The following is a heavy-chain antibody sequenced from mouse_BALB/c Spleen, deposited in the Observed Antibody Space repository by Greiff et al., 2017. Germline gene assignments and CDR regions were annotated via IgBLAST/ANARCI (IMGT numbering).Heavy chain of an antibody. D-gene: IGHD4-1*01. Sequence: EVLLVESGGGLVQPGGSLKLSCAASGFTFSSYTMSWVRQTPEKRLEWVAYISNGGGSTYYPDTVKGRFTISRDNAKNTLYLQMSSLKSEDTAMYYCARPELGRFAYWGQGTLVTVSA. J-gene: IGHJ3*01. CDR3: ARPELGRFAY. CDR1: GFTFSSYT. V-gene: IGHV5-12-2*01. CDR2: ISNGGGST.